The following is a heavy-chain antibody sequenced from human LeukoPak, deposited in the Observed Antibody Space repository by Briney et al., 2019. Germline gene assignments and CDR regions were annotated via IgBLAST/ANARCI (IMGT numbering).Heavy chain of an antibody. V-gene: IGHV3-21*01. CDR1: GFTFSSYS. J-gene: IGHJ4*02. CDR2: ISSSSSYI. Sequence: GGSLRLSCAASGFTFSSYSMNWVRQTPGKGLGWVSSISSSSSYIYYADSVKGRFTISRDNAKNTLYLQMNSLRVDDTAVYYCVRDGHRFDFDYWGQGTLVTVSS. D-gene: IGHD3-10*01. CDR3: VRDGHRFDFDY.